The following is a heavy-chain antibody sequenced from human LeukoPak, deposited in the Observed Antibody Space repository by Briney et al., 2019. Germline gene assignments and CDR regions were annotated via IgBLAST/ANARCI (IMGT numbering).Heavy chain of an antibody. V-gene: IGHV3-30-3*01. CDR3: AREGYDFWSGYAQRGDAFDI. CDR1: GFTFSSYA. Sequence: GRSLRLSCAASGFTFSSYAMHWVRQAPGKGQGRVAVISYDGSNKYYADSVKGRFTISRDNSKNTLYLQMNSLRAEDTAVYYCAREGYDFWSGYAQRGDAFDIWGQGTMVTVSS. D-gene: IGHD3-3*01. J-gene: IGHJ3*02. CDR2: ISYDGSNK.